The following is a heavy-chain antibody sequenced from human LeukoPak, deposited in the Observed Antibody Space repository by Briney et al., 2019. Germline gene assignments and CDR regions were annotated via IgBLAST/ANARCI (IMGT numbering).Heavy chain of an antibody. D-gene: IGHD3-22*01. V-gene: IGHV4-31*03. Sequence: PSETLSLTCTVSGGSISSGGYYWSWIRQHPGKGLEWIGYIYYSGSTYYNPSLKSRVTISVDTSKNQFSLKLSSVTAADTAVYYCARVMMGSSGIGYFDYWGQGTLVTVSS. CDR1: GGSISSGGYY. CDR3: ARVMMGSSGIGYFDY. J-gene: IGHJ4*02. CDR2: IYYSGST.